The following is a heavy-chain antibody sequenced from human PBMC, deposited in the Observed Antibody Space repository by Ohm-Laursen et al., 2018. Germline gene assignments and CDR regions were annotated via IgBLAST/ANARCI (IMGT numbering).Heavy chain of an antibody. D-gene: IGHD2-2*01. CDR2: ISGSGGST. V-gene: IGHV3-48*03. CDR1: GFTFSTYE. Sequence: GSLRLSCTAPGFTFSTYEMTWVRQAPGKGLEWVSAISGSGGSTYYADSVKGRFTISRDNAKNSVYLQMNSLRADDTAVYYCARGPASDDHLFDYWGQGTLVTVSS. J-gene: IGHJ4*02. CDR3: ARGPASDDHLFDY.